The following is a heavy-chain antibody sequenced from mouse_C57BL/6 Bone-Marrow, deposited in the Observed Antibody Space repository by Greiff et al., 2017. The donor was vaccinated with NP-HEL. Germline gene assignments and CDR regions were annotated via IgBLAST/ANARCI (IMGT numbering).Heavy chain of an antibody. CDR1: GYTFTSYW. CDR3: AREENRRPLAYYFDY. J-gene: IGHJ2*01. CDR2: IHPNSGST. Sequence: QVQLQQPGAELVKPGASVKLSCKASGYTFTSYWMHWVKQRPGQGLEWIGMIHPNSGSTNYNEKFKSKATLTVDKSSSTAYMQLSSLTSEDSAVYYCAREENRRPLAYYFDYWGQGTTLTVSS. V-gene: IGHV1-64*01.